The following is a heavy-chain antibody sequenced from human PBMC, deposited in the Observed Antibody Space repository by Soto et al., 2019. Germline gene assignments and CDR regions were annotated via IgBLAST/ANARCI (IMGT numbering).Heavy chain of an antibody. CDR1: GGSISSSSYY. CDR2: IYYSGST. CDR3: ARQNSSSRYGMDV. V-gene: IGHV4-39*01. D-gene: IGHD6-6*01. Sequence: SETLSLTCTVSGGSISSSSYYWGWIRQPPGKGLEWIGSIYYSGSTYYNPSLKSRVTISVDTSKNQFSLKLSSVTAADTAVYYCARQNSSSRYGMDVWGQGTTVTVSS. J-gene: IGHJ6*02.